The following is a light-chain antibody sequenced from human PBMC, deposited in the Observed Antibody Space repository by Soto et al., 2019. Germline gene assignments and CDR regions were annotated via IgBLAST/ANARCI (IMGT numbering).Light chain of an antibody. CDR1: QSVSSN. Sequence: EIVLTQSPGTLSLSPGERATLSCRASQSVSSNYLAWYQQKPGQAPRLLIYAASTRATGIPARFSGSGSGTEFTLTISSLQSEDFAVYYCQQYNNWPYTFGQGTKLEIK. V-gene: IGKV3-15*01. CDR2: AAS. CDR3: QQYNNWPYT. J-gene: IGKJ2*01.